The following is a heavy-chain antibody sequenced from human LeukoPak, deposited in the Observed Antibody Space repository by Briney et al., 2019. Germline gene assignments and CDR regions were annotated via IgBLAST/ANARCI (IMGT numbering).Heavy chain of an antibody. CDR1: GGSISSGDYY. J-gene: IGHJ6*03. CDR3: ARDKAVAGIVYYYMDV. D-gene: IGHD6-19*01. V-gene: IGHV4-30-4*01. CDR2: IYYSGST. Sequence: SETLSLTCTVSGGSISSGDYYWSWIRQPPGKGLEWIGYIYYSGSTYYNPSLKSRVTISVDTSKNQFSLKLSSVTAADTAVYYCARDKAVAGIVYYYMDVWGKGTTVTVSS.